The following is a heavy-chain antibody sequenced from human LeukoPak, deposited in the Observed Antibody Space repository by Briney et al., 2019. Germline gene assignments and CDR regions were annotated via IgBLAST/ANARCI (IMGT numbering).Heavy chain of an antibody. Sequence: ASVKVSCKASGYTFTGYYMHWVRQAPGQRLEWMGWINPNSGGTDYAQKFQGRVTMTRDTSISTAYMELSRLRSDDTAVYYCARVAGYCSSTSCRAGAFDIWGQGTMVTVSS. D-gene: IGHD2-2*01. CDR3: ARVAGYCSSTSCRAGAFDI. V-gene: IGHV1-2*02. CDR1: GYTFTGYY. CDR2: INPNSGGT. J-gene: IGHJ3*02.